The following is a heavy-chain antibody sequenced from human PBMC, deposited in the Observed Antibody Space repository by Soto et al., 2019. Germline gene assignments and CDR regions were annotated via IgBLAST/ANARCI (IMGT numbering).Heavy chain of an antibody. D-gene: IGHD3-22*01. J-gene: IGHJ4*02. V-gene: IGHV1-69*01. CDR2: IMPIFGSA. CDR1: GGTFSRST. CDR3: ARHFVSFTTGYYSAY. Sequence: QVQLVQSGAEVKKPGSSVKVSCKASGGTFSRSTISWVRQVPGQGLEWMGGIMPIFGSANYAQKCQGRVTITADENTRTVYMILSRLSSENPPLYSCARHFVSFTTGYYSAYWGQGPLVTFSS.